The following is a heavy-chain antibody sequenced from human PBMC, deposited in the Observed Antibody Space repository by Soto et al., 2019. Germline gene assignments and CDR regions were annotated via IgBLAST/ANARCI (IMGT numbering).Heavy chain of an antibody. CDR1: GGSISSSSHY. Sequence: QLQLQESGPGLVKPSETLSLTCTVSGGSISSSSHYWGWIRQPPGKGLEWIGSIYYSGSTSYTPSLKSRVTISVDTSKNQFSLKLRSVTAADTAVYYCAREFYYYYGMDVWGQGTTVTVSS. CDR2: IYYSGST. V-gene: IGHV4-39*01. CDR3: AREFYYYYGMDV. J-gene: IGHJ6*02.